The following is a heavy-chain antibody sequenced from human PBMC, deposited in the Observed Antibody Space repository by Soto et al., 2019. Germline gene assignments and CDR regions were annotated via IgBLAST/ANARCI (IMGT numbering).Heavy chain of an antibody. CDR2: ISGSGGST. J-gene: IGHJ5*02. CDR1: GFTFSSYA. Sequence: GESLKISCAASGFTFSSYAMSWVRQAPGKGLEWVSAISGSGGSTYYADSVKGRFTISRDNSKNTLYLQMNSLRAEDTAVYYCAKAPIRGVTANWFDPWGQGTLVTVSS. V-gene: IGHV3-23*01. CDR3: AKAPIRGVTANWFDP. D-gene: IGHD3-10*01.